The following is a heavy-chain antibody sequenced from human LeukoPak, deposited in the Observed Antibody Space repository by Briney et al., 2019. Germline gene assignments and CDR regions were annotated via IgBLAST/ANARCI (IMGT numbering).Heavy chain of an antibody. CDR2: VHYRGHS. J-gene: IGHJ3*02. D-gene: IGHD6-13*01. CDR3: ARGFRRRGIAAAGDAFDI. V-gene: IGHV4-39*07. CDR1: GDSMNSSGYY. Sequence: PSETLSLTCTVSGDSMNSSGYYWGWIRQPPGKDLEWIGNVHYRGHSYYNPSLKSRVSMSVDTSKNQFSLKLSSVTAADTAVYYCARGFRRRGIAAAGDAFDIWGQGTMVTVSS.